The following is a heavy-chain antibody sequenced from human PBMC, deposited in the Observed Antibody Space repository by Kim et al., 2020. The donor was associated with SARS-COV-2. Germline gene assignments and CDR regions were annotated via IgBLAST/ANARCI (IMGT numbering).Heavy chain of an antibody. CDR3: AKAGGPSCYNHLDN. Sequence: GESLRLSCAASGFTLGNYAMGWARLAPGRGLEWVSVVSGSGDRTYYADSVKGRFTISRDNSKSTLYLQMNSLKVEDTAIYYCAKAGGPSCYNHLDNWGQGTLVTVSS. V-gene: IGHV3-23*01. CDR2: VSGSGDRT. CDR1: GFTLGNYA. J-gene: IGHJ4*02. D-gene: IGHD2-2*02.